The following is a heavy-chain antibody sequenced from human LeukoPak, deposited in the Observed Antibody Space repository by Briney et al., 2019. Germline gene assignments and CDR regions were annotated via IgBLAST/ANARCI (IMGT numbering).Heavy chain of an antibody. D-gene: IGHD2-2*01. V-gene: IGHV4-39*01. Sequence: NSSETLSLTCTVSGGSISSSSYYWGWIRQPPGKGLEWIGSIYYSGRTYYNPSLKSRVTISVDTSKNQFSLKLSSVTAADTAVYYCARLSSSSRWLDNYYYYYMDVWGKGTTVTISS. CDR3: ARLSSSSRWLDNYYYYYMDV. CDR1: GGSISSSSYY. J-gene: IGHJ6*03. CDR2: IYYSGRT.